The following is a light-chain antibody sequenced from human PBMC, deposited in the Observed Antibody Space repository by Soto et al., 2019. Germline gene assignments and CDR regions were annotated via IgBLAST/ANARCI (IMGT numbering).Light chain of an antibody. CDR1: SSDVGGYNY. V-gene: IGLV2-14*01. CDR2: EVT. J-gene: IGLJ3*02. Sequence: QSALTQPASVSGSPGQSITISCTGTSSDVGGYNYVSWYQQHPGQVPKLTIYEVTNRPSGVSSRFSGSKSGNTASLTISGLQAEYEADYYCSSYTNRDTWVFGGGTKVTVL. CDR3: SSYTNRDTWV.